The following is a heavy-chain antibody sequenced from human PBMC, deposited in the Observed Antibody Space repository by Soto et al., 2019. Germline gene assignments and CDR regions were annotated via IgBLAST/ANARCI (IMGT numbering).Heavy chain of an antibody. D-gene: IGHD2-21*02. CDR3: VLRSGGCGSDVCYAALFDY. CDR2: ISGSGGST. J-gene: IGHJ4*02. V-gene: IGHV3-23*01. Sequence: EVQLLESGGGLVQPGGSLRLSCAASGFAFSSRAMGWVRQAPGMGPEWVSGISGSGGSTYYADSVKGRFTISRDNSKDTLYLTVNSMRAEDTAVYYCVLRSGGCGSDVCYAALFDYWGQGALVTVSS. CDR1: GFAFSSRA.